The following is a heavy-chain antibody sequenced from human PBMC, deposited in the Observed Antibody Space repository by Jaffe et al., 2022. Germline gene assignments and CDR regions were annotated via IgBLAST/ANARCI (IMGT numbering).Heavy chain of an antibody. CDR1: GFIFSSYW. J-gene: IGHJ4*02. Sequence: EGQLVESGGGLVQPGGSLRLSCAASGFIFSSYWMSWVRQAPGKGLEWVANIKEDGSEKSYVDSVKGRFTISRDNATNSLYLQMNTLRAEDTAVYYCARGNAGDSWGQGSLVIVSS. V-gene: IGHV3-7*04. CDR3: ARGNAGDS. D-gene: IGHD2-2*01. CDR2: IKEDGSEK.